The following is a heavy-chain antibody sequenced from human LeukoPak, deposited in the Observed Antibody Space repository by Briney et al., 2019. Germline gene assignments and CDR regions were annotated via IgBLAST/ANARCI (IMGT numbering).Heavy chain of an antibody. CDR2: ISDSGTNT. D-gene: IGHD6-13*01. Sequence: GGSLRLSCAASGFTFSSYAMTWVRQAPGKGLEWVSAISDSGTNTYYADSAKGRFTISRDNSKNTLYLQMNSPRADDTAVYYCAKVRLAESSGWYKEFDCWGQGTLVTVSS. CDR1: GFTFSSYA. V-gene: IGHV3-23*01. J-gene: IGHJ4*02. CDR3: AKVRLAESSGWYKEFDC.